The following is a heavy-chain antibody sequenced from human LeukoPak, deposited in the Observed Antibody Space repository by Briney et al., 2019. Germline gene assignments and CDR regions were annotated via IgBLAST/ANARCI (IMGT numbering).Heavy chain of an antibody. D-gene: IGHD6-19*01. CDR1: GGSISSYY. CDR2: IYYSGST. V-gene: IGHV4-59*01. CDR3: ARHRAVAGSDY. Sequence: SETLSLTCSVSGGSISSYYWSWIRQPPGKGLEWIGYIYYSGSTNYNPSLKSRVTISVDTSKNQFSLKLSSVTAADTAVYYCARHRAVAGSDYWDQGTLVTVSS. J-gene: IGHJ4*02.